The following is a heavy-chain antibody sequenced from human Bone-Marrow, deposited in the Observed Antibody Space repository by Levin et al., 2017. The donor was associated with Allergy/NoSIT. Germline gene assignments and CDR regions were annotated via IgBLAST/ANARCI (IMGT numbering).Heavy chain of an antibody. D-gene: IGHD5-12*01. CDR1: GGSISSSTYY. CDR3: ARRSYERTYWYFDR. Sequence: SETLSLTCTVSGGSISSSTYYWGWIRQPPGTGLECIGNIYYSGTTYYNPSLKSRVTISVDTSKNQFSLKLSSVTAADTAVYYCARRSYERTYWYFDRWGRGTLVTVSS. CDR2: IYYSGTT. V-gene: IGHV4-39*01. J-gene: IGHJ2*01.